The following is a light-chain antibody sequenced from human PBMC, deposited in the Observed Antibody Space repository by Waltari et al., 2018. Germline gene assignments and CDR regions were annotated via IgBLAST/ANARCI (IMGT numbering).Light chain of an antibody. CDR3: QSYDSSLRGFYV. CDR1: SSNIGAGYG. J-gene: IGLJ1*01. V-gene: IGLV1-40*01. CDR2: DKT. Sequence: QSVLTQPPSLSGAPGQRVTISCTGSSSNIGAGYGVQWYQQFPGTAPKLLIYDKTNRPSGFLPRFSVSKACTSSSLAITGLQAEDEADYYCQSYDSSLRGFYVFGTGTKVTV.